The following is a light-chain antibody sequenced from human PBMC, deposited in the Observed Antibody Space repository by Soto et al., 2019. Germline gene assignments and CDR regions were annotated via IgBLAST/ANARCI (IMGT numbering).Light chain of an antibody. V-gene: IGLV1-44*01. J-gene: IGLJ1*01. CDR1: SSNIGSNT. CDR3: AIWDDSLNGFYV. CDR2: GND. Sequence: QSVLTQPPSASGTPGQRITISCSGSSSNIGSNTVNWYQQRPGTAPKLLIYGNDQRPSGVPDRFSGARSAASASLAISGLQSEDEADYYCAIWDDSLNGFYVFGIGTKLPVL.